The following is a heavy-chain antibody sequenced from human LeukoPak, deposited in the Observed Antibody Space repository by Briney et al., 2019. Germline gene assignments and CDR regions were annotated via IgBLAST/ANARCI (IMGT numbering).Heavy chain of an antibody. D-gene: IGHD2-2*01. Sequence: NPGRSLRLSCAASGYTFTGYYMHWVRQAPGQGLEWMGWINPNSGGTNYAQKFQGRVTMTRDTSISTAYMELSRLRSDDTAVYYCARERAYCSSTSCYENGMDVWGQGTTVTVSS. CDR3: ARERAYCSSTSCYENGMDV. CDR2: INPNSGGT. V-gene: IGHV1-2*02. J-gene: IGHJ6*02. CDR1: GYTFTGYY.